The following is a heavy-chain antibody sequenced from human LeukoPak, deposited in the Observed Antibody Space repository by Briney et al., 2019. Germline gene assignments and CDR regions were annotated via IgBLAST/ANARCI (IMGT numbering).Heavy chain of an antibody. J-gene: IGHJ4*02. CDR3: ARDYCTNGVCYPWTD. D-gene: IGHD2-8*01. CDR1: GYTFTSYD. Sequence: GASVKVSCKASGYTFTSYDINWVRQAPGQGLEWMGIINPSGGSTSYAQKFQGRVTMTRDTSTSTVYMELSSLRSEDTAVYYCARDYCTNGVCYPWTDWGQGTLVTVSS. V-gene: IGHV1-46*01. CDR2: INPSGGST.